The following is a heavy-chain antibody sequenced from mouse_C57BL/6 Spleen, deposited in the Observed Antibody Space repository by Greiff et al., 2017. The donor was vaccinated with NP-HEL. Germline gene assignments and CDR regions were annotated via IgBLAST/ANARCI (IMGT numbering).Heavy chain of an antibody. D-gene: IGHD2-4*01. J-gene: IGHJ4*01. CDR1: GYSFTDYN. Sequence: VHVKQSGPELVKPGASVKISCKASGYSFTDYNMNWVKQSNGKSLEWIGVINPNYGTTSYNQKFKGKATLTVDQSSSTAYMQLNSLTSEDSAVYYGASYVYDYGGEAYAMDYWGQGTSVTVSS. V-gene: IGHV1-39*01. CDR2: INPNYGTT. CDR3: ASYVYDYGGEAYAMDY.